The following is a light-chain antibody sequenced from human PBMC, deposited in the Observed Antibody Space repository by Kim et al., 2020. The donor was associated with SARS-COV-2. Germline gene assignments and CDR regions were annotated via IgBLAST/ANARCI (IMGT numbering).Light chain of an antibody. V-gene: IGLV4-60*03. J-gene: IGLJ3*02. Sequence: SWAQSALGSSVKLTCILSSGHSSYIIAWHQQQPGKAPRYLMKVEGSGTYNKGSGVPDRFSGSSSGADRYLTISNLQSEDEADYYCENWDRGGVFGGGTQL. CDR1: SGHSSYI. CDR2: VEGSGTY. CDR3: ENWDRGGV.